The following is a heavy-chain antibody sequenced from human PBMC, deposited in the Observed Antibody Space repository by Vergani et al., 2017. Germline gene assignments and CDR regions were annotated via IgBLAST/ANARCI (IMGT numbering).Heavy chain of an antibody. V-gene: IGHV4-39*07. J-gene: IGHJ3*02. D-gene: IGHD5-18*01. CDR2: INHSGST. Sequence: QLQLQESGPGLVKPSETLSLTCTVSGGSISSSSYYWSWIRQPPGKGLEWIGEINHSGSTNYNPSLKSRVTISVDTSKNQFSLKLSSVTAADTAVYYCARGRRGSGYNYGAFDIWGQGTMVTVSS. CDR3: ARGRRGSGYNYGAFDI. CDR1: GGSISSSSYY.